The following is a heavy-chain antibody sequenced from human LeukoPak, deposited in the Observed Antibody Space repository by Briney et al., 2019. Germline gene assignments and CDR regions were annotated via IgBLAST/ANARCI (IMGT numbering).Heavy chain of an antibody. CDR1: GSTFSVRG. Sequence: PGGSLRLSCVASGSTFSVRGMTWVRQAPGKGLEWVSTIPSTGNDIYYADSVKGRFTCSRDNAKNSVYLQMDSLTADDTAVYYCSRDGSGWSRDVWGPGTTVIVSS. J-gene: IGHJ6*02. D-gene: IGHD6-19*01. V-gene: IGHV3-21*01. CDR2: IPSTGNDI. CDR3: SRDGSGWSRDV.